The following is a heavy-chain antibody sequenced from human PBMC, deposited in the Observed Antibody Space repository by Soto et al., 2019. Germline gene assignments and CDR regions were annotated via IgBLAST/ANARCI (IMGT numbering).Heavy chain of an antibody. J-gene: IGHJ6*02. CDR3: ARDGGAAAGSYYYGMDV. V-gene: IGHV4-61*01. D-gene: IGHD6-13*01. CDR1: GGSVSSGSYY. CDR2: IYYSGGT. Sequence: QVQLQESGPGLVKPSETLSLTCTVSGGSVSSGSYYWSWIRQPPGKGLEWIGYIYYSGGTNYNPSLKSRVTISVDTSKNQFSLKLSSVTAADTAVYYCARDGGAAAGSYYYGMDVWGQGTTVTVSS.